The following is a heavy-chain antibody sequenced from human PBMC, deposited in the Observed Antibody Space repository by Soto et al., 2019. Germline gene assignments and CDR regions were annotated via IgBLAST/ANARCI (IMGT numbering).Heavy chain of an antibody. V-gene: IGHV4-31*03. Sequence: QVQLQESGPGLVKPSQTLSLTCTVSGGSISSGGYYWSWIRQHPGKGLEWIGYIYYSGSTYYNPSLKSRVTISVDTSKNQFSLKLSSVTAADTAVYYCARDAQIEYDYIWGSYRYPYYYYMDVWGKGTTVTVSS. CDR2: IYYSGST. CDR3: ARDAQIEYDYIWGSYRYPYYYYMDV. CDR1: GGSISSGGYY. D-gene: IGHD3-16*02. J-gene: IGHJ6*03.